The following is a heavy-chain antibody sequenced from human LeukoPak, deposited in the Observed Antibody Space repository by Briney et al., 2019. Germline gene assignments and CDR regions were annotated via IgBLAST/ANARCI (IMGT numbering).Heavy chain of an antibody. CDR3: ARAGFGSGWHYFDY. CDR2: VYSSGST. D-gene: IGHD6-19*01. CDR1: GDSISNFY. V-gene: IGHV4-4*07. Sequence: SEPLSLTCTVSGDSISNFYWSWIRQPAEKGLEWIGRVYSSGSTNYNPSLKSRVSMSVDTSKNQYSLRLISVTAADTAVYYCARAGFGSGWHYFDYWGRGILVSVSS. J-gene: IGHJ4*01.